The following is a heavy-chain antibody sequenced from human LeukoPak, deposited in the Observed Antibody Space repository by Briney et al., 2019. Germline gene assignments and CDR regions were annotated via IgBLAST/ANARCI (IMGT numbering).Heavy chain of an antibody. V-gene: IGHV3-64*01. J-gene: IGHJ4*02. CDR2: ISSNGGST. CDR3: ARGTRGFDY. Sequence: GGSLRLSCAASGFTFSSYAMHWVRQAPGKGLEYVSAISSNGGSTYYANSVKGRFTISRDNSKNTLYLQMGSLRAEDMAVYYCARGTRGFDYWGQGTLVTVSS. CDR1: GFTFSSYA. D-gene: IGHD3-10*01.